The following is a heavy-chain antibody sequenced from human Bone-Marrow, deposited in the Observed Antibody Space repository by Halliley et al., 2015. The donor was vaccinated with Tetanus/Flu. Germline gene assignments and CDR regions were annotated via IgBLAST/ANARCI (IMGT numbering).Heavy chain of an antibody. J-gene: IGHJ4*02. D-gene: IGHD6-19*01. CDR1: GGSISSDY. CDR3: ARAGSSGWLDS. CDR2: IYYSGST. Sequence: TLSLTCTVSGGSISSDYWSWIRQPPGKGLEWIGHIYYSGSTDYNSSLKSRVTISLDTSKHQFSLKVRSVTAADTAVYYCARAGSSGWLDSWGQGALVTVSS. V-gene: IGHV4-59*01.